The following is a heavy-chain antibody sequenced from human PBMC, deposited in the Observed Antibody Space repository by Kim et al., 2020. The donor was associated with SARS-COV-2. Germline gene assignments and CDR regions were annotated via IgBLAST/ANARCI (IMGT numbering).Heavy chain of an antibody. CDR1: GGSISSYY. Sequence: SETLSLTCTVSGGSISSYYWSWIRQPPGKGLEWIGYIYYSGSTNYNPSLKSRVTISVDTSKNQFSLKLSSVTAADTAVYYCARQIEGAYYYDGSGYGGFDYWGQGTLVTVSS. V-gene: IGHV4-59*08. CDR2: IYYSGST. CDR3: ARQIEGAYYYDGSGYGGFDY. D-gene: IGHD3-22*01. J-gene: IGHJ4*02.